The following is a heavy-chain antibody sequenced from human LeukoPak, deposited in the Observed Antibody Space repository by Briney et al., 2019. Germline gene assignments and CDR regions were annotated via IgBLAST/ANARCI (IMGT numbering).Heavy chain of an antibody. CDR3: AKATGYLL. J-gene: IGHJ4*02. Sequence: GGSLRLSCAASGFTFSSYGMNWVRQAPGKGLEWVSTISNSDDSTYYADSVKGRFTISRDNSENTLFLRMNSLRAEDTAVYYCAKATGYLLWGQGTLVIVSS. D-gene: IGHD1-14*01. CDR1: GFTFSSYG. CDR2: ISNSDDST. V-gene: IGHV3-23*01.